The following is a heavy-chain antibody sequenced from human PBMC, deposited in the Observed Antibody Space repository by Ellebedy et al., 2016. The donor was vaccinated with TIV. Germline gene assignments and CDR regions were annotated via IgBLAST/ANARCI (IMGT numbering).Heavy chain of an antibody. CDR3: ARVYGDYRMDV. J-gene: IGHJ6*02. CDR2: IRQEGDEI. D-gene: IGHD4/OR15-4a*01. V-gene: IGHV3-7*01. CDR1: GFNFRSYW. Sequence: GESLKISCAASGFNFRSYWMTWVRQAPGKGLEWVAKIRQEGDEIYYVESVEGRFTISRDNAKNSLYLQMNSLRAEDTAVYYCARVYGDYRMDVWGQGTTVTVSS.